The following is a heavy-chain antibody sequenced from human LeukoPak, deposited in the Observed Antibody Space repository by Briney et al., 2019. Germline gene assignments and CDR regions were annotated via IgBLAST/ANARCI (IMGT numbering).Heavy chain of an antibody. CDR2: FDREDGGT. J-gene: IGHJ3*02. CDR1: GYSGIELD. CDR3: ATHTVSGVVTYAFQM. V-gene: IGHV1-24*01. D-gene: IGHD3-3*01. Sequence: ASVKVSCKVSGYSGIELDMHWVRQAPGKGLEWMGGFDREDGGTIYARKFQGRVTMTEDSSTDTAYMQLSSLTSEDTAAYYCATHTVSGVVTYAFQMWGRGTLVTVSS.